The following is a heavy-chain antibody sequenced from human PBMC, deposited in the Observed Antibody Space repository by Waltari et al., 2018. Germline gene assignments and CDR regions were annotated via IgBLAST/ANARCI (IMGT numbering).Heavy chain of an antibody. D-gene: IGHD2-2*01. J-gene: IGHJ5*02. V-gene: IGHV1-69*01. Sequence: QVQLVQSGAAVKKPGSSVKVSCKASGGTFSSYAISWVRQAPGQGLEWMGGGGRSGGKANYEQKVKGRVRSTADESTSTADMELRSLRSEDTAVYYCAREIVVVPAAIPTGWFDPWGQGTLVTVSS. CDR3: AREIVVVPAAIPTGWFDP. CDR1: GGTFSSYA. CDR2: GGRSGGKA.